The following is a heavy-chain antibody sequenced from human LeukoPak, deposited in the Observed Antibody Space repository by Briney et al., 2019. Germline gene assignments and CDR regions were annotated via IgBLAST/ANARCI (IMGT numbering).Heavy chain of an antibody. CDR2: IYTSGST. Sequence: SETLSLTCTVSGGSISSYYWSWIRQPAGKGLEWIGRIYTSGSTNYNPSLKSRVTMSVDTSKNQFSLKLSSVTAADTAVYYCARASIAARRGAFDIWGQGTMVTVSS. J-gene: IGHJ3*02. CDR3: ARASIAARRGAFDI. CDR1: GGSISSYY. V-gene: IGHV4-4*07. D-gene: IGHD6-6*01.